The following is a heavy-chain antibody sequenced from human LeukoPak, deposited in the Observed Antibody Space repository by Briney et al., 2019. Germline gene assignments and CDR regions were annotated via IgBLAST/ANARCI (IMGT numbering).Heavy chain of an antibody. J-gene: IGHJ4*02. CDR1: GFTFSSYA. Sequence: GGSLRLSCAASGFTFSSYAMSWVRQAPGEGLEWVSAISGSGGSTYYADSVKGRFTISRDNSKNTLYLQMNSLRAEDTAVYYCAKDFEEWELLPPFDYWGQGTLVTVSS. CDR3: AKDFEEWELLPPFDY. D-gene: IGHD1-26*01. V-gene: IGHV3-23*01. CDR2: ISGSGGST.